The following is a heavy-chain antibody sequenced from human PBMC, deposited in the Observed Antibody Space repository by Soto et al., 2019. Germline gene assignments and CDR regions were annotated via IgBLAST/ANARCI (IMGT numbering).Heavy chain of an antibody. CDR1: GGSISSGGYY. D-gene: IGHD3-10*01. CDR2: IYYSGST. J-gene: IGHJ6*02. V-gene: IGHV4-31*03. Sequence: SETLSLTCTVSGGSISSGGYYWSWIRQHPGKGLEWIGYIYYSGSTYYNPSLKSRVTISVDTSKNQFSLKLSSVTAADTAVYYCASSHFGSGSPWLVPYYYYGMDVWGQGTTVTVSS. CDR3: ASSHFGSGSPWLVPYYYYGMDV.